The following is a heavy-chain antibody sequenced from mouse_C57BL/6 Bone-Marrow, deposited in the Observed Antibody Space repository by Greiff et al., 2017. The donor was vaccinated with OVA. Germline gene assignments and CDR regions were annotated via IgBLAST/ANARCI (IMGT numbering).Heavy chain of an antibody. D-gene: IGHD1-1*01. J-gene: IGHJ2*01. CDR2: ISSGGSYT. Sequence: EVKLMESGGDLVKPGGSLKLSCAASGFTFSSYGMSWVRQTPDKRLEWVATISSGGSYTYYPDSVKGRFTISRDNAKNTLYLQMSSLKSEDTAMYYCARHFYYYGSSYDFDYWGQGTTLTVSS. V-gene: IGHV5-6*01. CDR3: ARHFYYYGSSYDFDY. CDR1: GFTFSSYG.